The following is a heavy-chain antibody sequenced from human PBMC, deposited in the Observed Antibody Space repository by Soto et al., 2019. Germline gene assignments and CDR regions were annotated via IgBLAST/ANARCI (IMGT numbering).Heavy chain of an antibody. CDR2: FEPEDGEI. J-gene: IGHJ6*02. V-gene: IGHV1-24*01. Sequence: VRLVQSGAEVKRHGDSVKVSCKVSGYTVTDLSIHCVRQSPGKGLEWMANFEPEDGEIVYAQKFQGRVKVTDDTSANPDYLELSSLTSDDTAVYYCAVESRTTEITPLQYNGLDVWGQGTIVTV. CDR1: GYTVTDLS. CDR3: AVESRTTEITPLQYNGLDV. D-gene: IGHD1-1*01.